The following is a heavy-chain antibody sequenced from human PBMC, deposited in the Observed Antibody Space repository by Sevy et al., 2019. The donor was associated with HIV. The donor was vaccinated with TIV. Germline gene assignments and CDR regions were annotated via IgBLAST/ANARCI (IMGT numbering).Heavy chain of an antibody. D-gene: IGHD1-26*01. Sequence: ASVKISCKVSGYTLTELSMHWVRQAPGKGLEWMGGFDPEDGETIYAQKFQGRVTMTEDTSTDTAYMEVSSLRSEDTAVYYCATGAVVGATGWFDPWGQGTLVTVSS. J-gene: IGHJ5*02. CDR3: ATGAVVGATGWFDP. CDR1: GYTLTELS. CDR2: FDPEDGET. V-gene: IGHV1-24*01.